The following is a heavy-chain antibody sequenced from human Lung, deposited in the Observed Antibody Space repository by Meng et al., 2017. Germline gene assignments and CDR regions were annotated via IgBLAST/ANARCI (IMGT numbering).Heavy chain of an antibody. Sequence: QVQLQESGPGLVKPSQTLVLTCTVSGGSISSSNHYWSWIRQPPGKGLEWSGHIYNSGSTYYNPSLKSRITISVDTSKNQFSLKLSSVTAADTAVYYCARGQKGYFDLWGRGTLVTVSS. J-gene: IGHJ2*01. CDR1: GGSISSSNHY. CDR3: ARGQKGYFDL. CDR2: IYNSGST. V-gene: IGHV4-30-4*01.